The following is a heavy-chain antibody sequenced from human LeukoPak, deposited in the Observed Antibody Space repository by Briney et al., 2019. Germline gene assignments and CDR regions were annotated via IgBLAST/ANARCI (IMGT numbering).Heavy chain of an antibody. CDR3: ARDSGNLLWFGELLPSYYFDY. CDR2: INPNSGGT. J-gene: IGHJ4*02. CDR1: GYTFTGYY. D-gene: IGHD3-10*01. V-gene: IGHV1-2*02. Sequence: ASVKVSCKASGYTFTGYYMHWVRQAPGQGLEWMGWINPNSGGTNYAQKFQGRVTRTRDTSISTAYMELSRLRSDDTAVYYCARDSGNLLWFGELLPSYYFDYWGQGTLVTVSS.